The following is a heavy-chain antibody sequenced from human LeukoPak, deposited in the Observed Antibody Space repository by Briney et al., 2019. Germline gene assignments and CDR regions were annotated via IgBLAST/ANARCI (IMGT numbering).Heavy chain of an antibody. J-gene: IGHJ6*03. CDR3: ARDFISGYYYYYMDV. CDR2: INPNSGGT. D-gene: IGHD1-14*01. V-gene: IGHV1-2*02. CDR1: GGTFSSYA. Sequence: ASVKVSCKASGGTFSSYAISWVRQAPGQGLEWMGWINPNSGGTNYAQKFQGRVTMTRDTSISTAYMELSRLTSDDTAVYYCARDFISGYYYYYMDVWGKGTTVTVSS.